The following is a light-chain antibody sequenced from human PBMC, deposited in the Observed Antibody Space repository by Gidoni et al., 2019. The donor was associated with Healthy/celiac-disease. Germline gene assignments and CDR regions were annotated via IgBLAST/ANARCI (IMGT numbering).Light chain of an antibody. Sequence: QLVLTPSPSASASLVASVKRTCTLSSGHSSYAIAWHQQQPEKGPRYLMKLNSDGSHSKGDGIPDRFSGSSSGAERYLTISSLQSEDEADYYCQTWGTGIRVFGGGTKLTVL. CDR1: SGHSSYA. CDR3: QTWGTGIRV. CDR2: LNSDGSH. V-gene: IGLV4-69*01. J-gene: IGLJ2*01.